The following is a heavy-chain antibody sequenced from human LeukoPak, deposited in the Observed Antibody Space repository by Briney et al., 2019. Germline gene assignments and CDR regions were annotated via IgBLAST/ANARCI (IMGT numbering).Heavy chain of an antibody. CDR1: GFTFSSYS. V-gene: IGHV3-48*04. D-gene: IGHD3-22*01. CDR3: ARGDSYYYDSRGYYPDY. CDR2: ISSSSTI. J-gene: IGHJ4*02. Sequence: PGGSLRLSCAASGFTFSSYSMNWVRQAPGKGLEWVSYISSSSTIYYADSVKGRFTISRDNAKNSLYLQMNSLRAEDTAVYYCARGDSYYYDSRGYYPDYWGQGTLVTVSS.